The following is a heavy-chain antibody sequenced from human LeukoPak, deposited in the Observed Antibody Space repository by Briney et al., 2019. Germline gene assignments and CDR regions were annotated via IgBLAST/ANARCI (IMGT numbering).Heavy chain of an antibody. CDR3: AHPEGPYSSSWYFGANWFDP. V-gene: IGHV2-5*01. Sequence: SGPTLVKPTQTLTLTCTFSGFSLSTSGVGVGWIRQPPGKALEWLALLYWNDDKRYSPSLKSRLTITKDTSKNQVVLTMTNMDPVDTATYYCAHPEGPYSSSWYFGANWFDPWGQGTLVTVSS. D-gene: IGHD6-13*01. J-gene: IGHJ5*02. CDR2: LYWNDDK. CDR1: GFSLSTSGVG.